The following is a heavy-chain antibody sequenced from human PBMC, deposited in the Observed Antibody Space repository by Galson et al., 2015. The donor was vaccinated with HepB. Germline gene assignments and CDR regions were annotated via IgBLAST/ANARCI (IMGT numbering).Heavy chain of an antibody. CDR3: VKDRLQEAYGMEV. J-gene: IGHJ6*02. CDR2: IKSKTDGGTT. V-gene: IGHV3-15*01. Sequence: SLRLSCAASGFTFSNAWMSWVCQAPGKGLEWVGRIKSKTDGGTTDYAAPVKGRFTISRDDSKNTLYLQMNSLRIEDTALYYCVKDRLQEAYGMEVWGQGTTVTVSS. CDR1: GFTFSNAW. D-gene: IGHD5-24*01.